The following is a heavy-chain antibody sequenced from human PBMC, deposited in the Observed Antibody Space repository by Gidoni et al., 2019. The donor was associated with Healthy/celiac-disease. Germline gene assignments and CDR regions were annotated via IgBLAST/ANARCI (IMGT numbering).Heavy chain of an antibody. V-gene: IGHV3-30*18. CDR2: ISYDGSNK. CDR1: GFTFSRYG. Sequence: QVQLVESGGGVVQPGRSLRLSCAASGFTFSRYGMHWVRQAPGKGLEWVAVISYDGSNKYYADSVKGRFTISRDNSKNTLYLQMNSLRAEDTAVYYCAKDGVEGPLLPQHWGQGTLVTVSS. CDR3: AKDGVEGPLLPQH. J-gene: IGHJ1*01. D-gene: IGHD1-26*01.